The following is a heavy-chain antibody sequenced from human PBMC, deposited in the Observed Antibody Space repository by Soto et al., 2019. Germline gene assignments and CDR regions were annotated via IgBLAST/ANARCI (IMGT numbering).Heavy chain of an antibody. CDR2: IYYSGST. J-gene: IGHJ4*02. D-gene: IGHD3-3*01. CDR3: ARLQVLRFLEWTKFFDY. Sequence: PSETLSLTCTVSGGSISSSSYYWGWIRQPPGKGLEWIGSIYYSGSTYYSPSLKSRVTISVDTSKNQFSLKLSSVTAADTAVYYCARLQVLRFLEWTKFFDYWGQGTLVTVSS. V-gene: IGHV4-39*01. CDR1: GGSISSSSYY.